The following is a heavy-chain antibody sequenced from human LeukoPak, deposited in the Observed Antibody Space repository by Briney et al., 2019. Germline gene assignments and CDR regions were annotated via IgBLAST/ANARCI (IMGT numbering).Heavy chain of an antibody. CDR2: IYYSGST. J-gene: IGHJ5*02. CDR3: ARDYSSSWSNWFDP. CDR1: GVSISSYY. V-gene: IGHV4-59*01. D-gene: IGHD6-13*01. Sequence: PSETLSLTCTVSGVSISSYYWSWLRQPPGKGLEWIGYIYYSGSTNYNPSLKSRVTISVDTSKNQFSLKLSSVTAADTAVYYCARDYSSSWSNWFDPWGQGTLVTVSS.